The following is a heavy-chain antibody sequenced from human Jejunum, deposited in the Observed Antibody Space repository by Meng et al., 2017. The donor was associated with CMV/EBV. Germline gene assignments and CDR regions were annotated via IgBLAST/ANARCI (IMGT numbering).Heavy chain of an antibody. V-gene: IGHV1-2*02. CDR2: GHPNSGDK. CDR1: FNRYY. Sequence: FNRYYMHWVRQAPGQGLEWMGWGHPNSGDKEYAQNFQGRVTMTRDPSISTAYMELSGLRSDDTAVYYCARDGVLCGDTSCRGFYSWGQGTLVTVSS. D-gene: IGHD2-21*01. J-gene: IGHJ5*02. CDR3: ARDGVLCGDTSCRGFYS.